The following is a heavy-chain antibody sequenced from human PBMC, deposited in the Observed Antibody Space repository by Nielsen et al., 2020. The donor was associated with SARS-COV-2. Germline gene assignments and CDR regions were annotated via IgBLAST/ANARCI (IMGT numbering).Heavy chain of an antibody. D-gene: IGHD5-18*01. CDR1: GFNFNNYA. V-gene: IGHV3-23*01. CDR2: ISGTGAKT. Sequence: LSLTCAASGFNFNNYAMTWVRQAPGKGLEWVSSISGTGAKTHYADSVKGRFTISRDNSKNTLYLQMNSLRAEDTAVYYCARSTDTAMVRPVDYWGQGTLVTVSS. J-gene: IGHJ4*02. CDR3: ARSTDTAMVRPVDY.